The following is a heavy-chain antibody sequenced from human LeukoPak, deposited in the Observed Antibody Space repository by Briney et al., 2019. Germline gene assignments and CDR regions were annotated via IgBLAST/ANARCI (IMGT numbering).Heavy chain of an antibody. Sequence: TGGSLRLSCRDSGFSFSVFWMHWVRQVPGKGPVWVSRIRSDGSTADYADSVKGRFTISRDNAKNTLFLQMSSLRVEDTGVYYCTRDWRNMAFDHWGQGTLVTVSS. CDR2: IRSDGSTA. D-gene: IGHD3-3*01. J-gene: IGHJ4*02. V-gene: IGHV3-74*01. CDR1: GFSFSVFW. CDR3: TRDWRNMAFDH.